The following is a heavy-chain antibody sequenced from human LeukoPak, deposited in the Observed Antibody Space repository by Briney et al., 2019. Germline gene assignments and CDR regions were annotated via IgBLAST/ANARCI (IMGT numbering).Heavy chain of an antibody. CDR2: IKEDGSEK. CDR1: GFTFINFW. J-gene: IGHJ4*02. CDR3: ARGGPFGAY. Sequence: PGGSLRLSCAASGFTFINFWMIWVRQAPGKGLEWVANIKEDGSEKYYVDSVKGRLTISRDNAKNSMYLQMNSLRAEDTAIYYCARGGPFGAYWGQGTLVTVSS. V-gene: IGHV3-7*03. D-gene: IGHD2-21*01.